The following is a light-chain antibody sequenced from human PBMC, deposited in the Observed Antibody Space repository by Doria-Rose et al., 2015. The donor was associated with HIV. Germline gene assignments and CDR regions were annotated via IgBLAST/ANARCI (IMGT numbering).Light chain of an antibody. CDR2: DGS. Sequence: TQSPGTLSLSPGERATLSYRASQSFSSTYLAWYQQKPGQAPSLLIYDGSTRATGIPDRFNASGSGTDFTLAINRLEPEDFALYYCHQYGTSWTFGQGSKVEI. V-gene: IGKV3-20*01. CDR3: HQYGTSWT. CDR1: QSFSSTY. J-gene: IGKJ1*01.